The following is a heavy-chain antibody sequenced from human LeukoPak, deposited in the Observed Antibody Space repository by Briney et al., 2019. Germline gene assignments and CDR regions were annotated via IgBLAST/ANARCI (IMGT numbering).Heavy chain of an antibody. J-gene: IGHJ6*02. Sequence: SGTLSLTCAVYGGSFSGYYWSWIRQPPGKGLEWIGEINNSGSTNYNPSLKSRVTISVDTSKNQFSLKLSSVTAADTAVYYCARYLGPHSSSWGRYYYYYYGMDVWGQGTTVTVSS. V-gene: IGHV4-34*01. CDR2: INNSGST. D-gene: IGHD6-13*01. CDR3: ARYLGPHSSSWGRYYYYYYGMDV. CDR1: GGSFSGYY.